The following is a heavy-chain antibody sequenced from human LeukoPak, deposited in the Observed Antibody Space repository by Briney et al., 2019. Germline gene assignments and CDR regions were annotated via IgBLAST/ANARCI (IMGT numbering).Heavy chain of an antibody. V-gene: IGHV4-34*01. D-gene: IGHD1-14*01. CDR3: ASGGIAGWYFDL. Sequence: SETLSLTCAVYGGSFSGYYWSRIRQPPGKGLEWIGEINHSGSTNYNPSLKSRVTISVDTSKNQFSLKLSSVTAADTAVYYCASGGIAGWYFDLWGRGTLVTVXS. CDR1: GGSFSGYY. CDR2: INHSGST. J-gene: IGHJ2*01.